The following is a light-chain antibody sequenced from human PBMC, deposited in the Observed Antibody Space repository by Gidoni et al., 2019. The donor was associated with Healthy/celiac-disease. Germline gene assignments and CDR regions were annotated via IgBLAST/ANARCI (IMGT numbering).Light chain of an antibody. CDR3: QQYNNWPIT. V-gene: IGKV3-15*01. J-gene: IGKJ5*01. Sequence: ELVMTQSPATLSVSPGERATLSCRASPSVSSNLAWYQQKPGQAPRLLIYGASTRAPGIPARFSGSGSGTEFTLTISSLQSEDFAVYYCQQYNNWPITFGQGTRLEIK. CDR1: PSVSSN. CDR2: GAS.